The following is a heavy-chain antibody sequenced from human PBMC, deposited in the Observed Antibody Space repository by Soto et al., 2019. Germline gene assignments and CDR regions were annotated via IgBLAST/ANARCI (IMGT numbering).Heavy chain of an antibody. CDR1: GFTVSSNY. Sequence: EVQLVESGGGLIQPGGSLRLSCAASGFTVSSNYMSWVRQAPGKGLEWVSVIYSGGSTYYADSVKGRFTISRDNSKSTLYLQINSLSAEDTAVYYFARCGSSGYYLVDLWGRRTLITVSS. CDR2: IYSGGST. J-gene: IGHJ2*01. V-gene: IGHV3-53*01. CDR3: ARCGSSGYYLVDL. D-gene: IGHD3-3*01.